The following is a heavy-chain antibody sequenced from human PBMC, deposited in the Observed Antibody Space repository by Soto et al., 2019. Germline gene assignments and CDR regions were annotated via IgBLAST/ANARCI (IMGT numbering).Heavy chain of an antibody. V-gene: IGHV4-39*01. J-gene: IGHJ6*02. Sequence: SETLSLTCTVSGGSISSSSYYWGWIRQPPGKGLEWIGSIYYSGSTYYNPSLKSRVTISVDTSKNQFSLKLSSVTAADTAVYYCARLASDILTGYKPYGMDVWGQGTTVTVSS. CDR3: ARLASDILTGYKPYGMDV. D-gene: IGHD3-9*01. CDR1: GGSISSSSYY. CDR2: IYYSGST.